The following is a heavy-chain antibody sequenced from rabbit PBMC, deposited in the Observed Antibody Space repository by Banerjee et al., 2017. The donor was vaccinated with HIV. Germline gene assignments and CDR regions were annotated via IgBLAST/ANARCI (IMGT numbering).Heavy chain of an antibody. CDR3: ARDLAGAIGWNFNL. D-gene: IGHD4-1*01. Sequence: QSLEESGGDLVKPGASLTLTCTASGFSFSSTYYMCWVRQAPGKGLEWIACIDAGSGGNTYYASWAKGRFTISKTSSTTVTLQMTSLTAADTATYFCARDLAGAIGWNFNLWGPGTLVTVS. CDR1: GFSFSSTYY. V-gene: IGHV1S40*01. CDR2: IDAGSGGNT. J-gene: IGHJ4*01.